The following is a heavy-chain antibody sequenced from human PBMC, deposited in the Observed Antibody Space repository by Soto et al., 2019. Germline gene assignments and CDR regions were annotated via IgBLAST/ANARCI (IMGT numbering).Heavy chain of an antibody. CDR1: GGTFSSYA. CDR2: SIPIFGTA. J-gene: IGHJ5*02. D-gene: IGHD3-10*01. Sequence: QVQLVQSGAEVKKPGSSVKVSCKASGGTFSSYAISWVRQAPGQGLEWMGGSIPIFGTANYAQKCQGRVTITADETTSPAYMELSSLRSEDTAVDYCARARGVAFRYNWFDPWGQGTLVTVSS. CDR3: ARARGVAFRYNWFDP. V-gene: IGHV1-69*01.